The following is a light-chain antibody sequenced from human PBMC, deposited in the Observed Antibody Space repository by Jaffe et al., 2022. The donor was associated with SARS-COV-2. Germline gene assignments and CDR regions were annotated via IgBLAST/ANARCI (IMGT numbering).Light chain of an antibody. V-gene: IGKV3-20*01. Sequence: EIVLTQSPDTLSLSPGERATLSCRASQSVGNSFLAWYQQTPGQAPRLLIYGASSRATGIPDRFSGSGSGADFTLTISRLEPEDFAVYYCQQYGTSPLTFGGGTRVEIK. CDR1: QSVGNSF. CDR3: QQYGTSPLT. CDR2: GAS. J-gene: IGKJ4*01.